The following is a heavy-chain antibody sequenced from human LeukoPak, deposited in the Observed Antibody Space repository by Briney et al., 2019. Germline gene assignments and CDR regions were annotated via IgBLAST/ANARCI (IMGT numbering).Heavy chain of an antibody. CDR1: GFTFSSYA. V-gene: IGHV3-23*01. Sequence: GGSLRLSCAASGFTFSSYAMGWVRQAPGKGLEWVSVISGLGGSTYYADSVKGRFAISRDNSKNTLWLQMNSLRADDTAIYYCARDVEARISAAGTFDYWGQGSLVTVSS. CDR2: ISGLGGST. D-gene: IGHD6-13*01. CDR3: ARDVEARISAAGTFDY. J-gene: IGHJ4*02.